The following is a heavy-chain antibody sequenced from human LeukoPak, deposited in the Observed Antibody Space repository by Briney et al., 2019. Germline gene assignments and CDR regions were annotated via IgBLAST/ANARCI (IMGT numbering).Heavy chain of an antibody. D-gene: IGHD6-19*01. J-gene: IGHJ3*02. CDR3: ARAQRQWYTSDAFDI. CDR1: GYTFTNYP. Sequence: ASVKVSCNASGYTFTNYPITWVRQAPGQGLEWMGWISPYNGNTNYAQKFQGRVTMTTDTSTSTVYMEVRSLRSDDMAVYFCARAQRQWYTSDAFDIWGQGTMVTVSS. V-gene: IGHV1-18*03. CDR2: ISPYNGNT.